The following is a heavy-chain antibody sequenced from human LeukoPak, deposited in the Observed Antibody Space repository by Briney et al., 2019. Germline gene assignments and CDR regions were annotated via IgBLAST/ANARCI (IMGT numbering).Heavy chain of an antibody. CDR2: ISSRSRTT. CDR1: GFTFSDSF. V-gene: IGHV3-11*01. D-gene: IGHD6-6*01. Sequence: GSLRLSCEASGFTFSDSFMSWIRQAPGKGLAWIAYISSRSRTTHYADSVKGRFTISRDNAKSSLFLQMDSLRAEDTAVCYCARHSQQLVFSPFDYWGQGSVVTVSS. CDR3: ARHSQQLVFSPFDY. J-gene: IGHJ4*02.